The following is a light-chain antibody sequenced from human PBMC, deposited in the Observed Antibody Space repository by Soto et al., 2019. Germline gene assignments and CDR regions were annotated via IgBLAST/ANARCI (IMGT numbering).Light chain of an antibody. Sequence: DIQMTQSPSSLSASIGDRVTITCRASHGISNDLAWYQQKSGKVPKLLIYAAFTLQSGVPSRFSGSGSGTDFTLTISSLQPEDVATYYCQKYNSAPLTFGQGTRLEIK. J-gene: IGKJ5*01. V-gene: IGKV1-27*01. CDR1: HGISND. CDR3: QKYNSAPLT. CDR2: AAF.